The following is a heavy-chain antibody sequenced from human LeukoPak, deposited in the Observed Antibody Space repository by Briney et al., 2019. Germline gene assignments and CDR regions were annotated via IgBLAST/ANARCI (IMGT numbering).Heavy chain of an antibody. J-gene: IGHJ4*02. D-gene: IGHD3-10*01. CDR1: GYTFTGYY. Sequence: ASVKVSCKASGYTFTGYYMHWVRQAPGQGLEWMGWINPNSGGTNYAQKVQGRVTMTRDTSISTAYMELSRLRSDDTAVYYCARGLITMVRGVLDYWGQGTLVTVSS. V-gene: IGHV1-2*02. CDR3: ARGLITMVRGVLDY. CDR2: INPNSGGT.